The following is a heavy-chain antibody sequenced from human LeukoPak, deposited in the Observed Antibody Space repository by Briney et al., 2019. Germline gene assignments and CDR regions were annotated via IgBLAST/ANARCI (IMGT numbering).Heavy chain of an antibody. CDR1: GYSFTSYW. V-gene: IGHV5-51*01. D-gene: IGHD3-3*01. CDR3: ARGDLTYYDFWSGYSHPYFDY. CDR2: IYPGDSDT. Sequence: GESLKISCKGSGYSFTSYWIGWVRQMPGKGLEWMGIIYPGDSDTRYSPSFQGQVTISADKSISTAYLQWSSLKASDTAMYYCARGDLTYYDFWSGYSHPYFDYWGQGTLVTVSS. J-gene: IGHJ4*02.